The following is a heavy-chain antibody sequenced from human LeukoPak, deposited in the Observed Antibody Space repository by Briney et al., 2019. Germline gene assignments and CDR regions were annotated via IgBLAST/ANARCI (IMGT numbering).Heavy chain of an antibody. D-gene: IGHD3-16*01. V-gene: IGHV4-39*01. Sequence: SETLSLTCSVSGGSISGNYYWGWIRQPPGKGLEWIGGIFYSGESEKNPSLKNRVTVSLDTSKNQFFLKVTSVTVADTAVYFCARLGDVEVNGGTLDYWGRGTLVTVSS. CDR2: IFYSGES. CDR3: ARLGDVEVNGGTLDY. J-gene: IGHJ4*02. CDR1: GGSISGNYY.